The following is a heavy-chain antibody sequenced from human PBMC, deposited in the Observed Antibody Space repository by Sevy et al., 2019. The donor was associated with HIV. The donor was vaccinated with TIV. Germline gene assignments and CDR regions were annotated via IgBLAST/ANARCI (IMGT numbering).Heavy chain of an antibody. J-gene: IGHJ6*02. V-gene: IGHV3-30*02. D-gene: IGHD4-17*01. CDR3: AKGPHPAVTTSYGMDV. CDR1: GFTFREYA. Sequence: GGSLRLSCAASGFTFREYAMHWVRQAPGKGLEWLTFIWYDGTNKYYTDSVRGRFTISRDNSKNTLYLQMNSLRGEDTAVYYCAKGPHPAVTTSYGMDVWGQGTTVTVSS. CDR2: IWYDGTNK.